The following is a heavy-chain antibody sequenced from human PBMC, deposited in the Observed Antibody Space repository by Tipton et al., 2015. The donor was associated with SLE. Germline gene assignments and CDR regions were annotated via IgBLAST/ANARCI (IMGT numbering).Heavy chain of an antibody. CDR2: ITWDGGYR. D-gene: IGHD4-23*01. CDR1: GFIFDDFT. J-gene: IGHJ4*02. V-gene: IGHV3-43*01. Sequence: SLRLSCAASGFIFDDFTMHWVRQAPGKGLEWVSLITWDGGYRFSADSVRGRFIISRDNKKNFLFLQMTSLRPEDTAFYHCAKGGNGDKSGIYSWGQGTLVTVSS. CDR3: AKGGNGDKSGIYS.